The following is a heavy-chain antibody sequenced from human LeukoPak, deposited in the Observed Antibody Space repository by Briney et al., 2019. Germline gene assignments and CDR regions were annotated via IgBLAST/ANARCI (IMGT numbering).Heavy chain of an antibody. Sequence: GGSLRLSCAASGFTFSSYWMSGVRQAPGKGLEWVANIKQDGNEKYYVDSVKGRFTISRDNAKNSLYLQMNSLRAEDTAVYYCARVSPNTVTTLQYFDYWGQGTLVTVSS. CDR1: GFTFSSYW. J-gene: IGHJ4*02. V-gene: IGHV3-7*01. D-gene: IGHD4-17*01. CDR2: IKQDGNEK. CDR3: ARVSPNTVTTLQYFDY.